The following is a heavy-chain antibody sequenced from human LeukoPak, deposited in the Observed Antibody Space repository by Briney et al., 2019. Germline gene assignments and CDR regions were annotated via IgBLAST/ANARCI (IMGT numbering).Heavy chain of an antibody. V-gene: IGHV4-59*01. Sequence: SQTLSLTCTVSGGSFSSYFWSWIRQPPGKGLEWIGYIYYSGSTHYNSSLKSRVTISLDTSRNQFSLKLSSVTAADTAVYYCARHTNYYGSGSNLFWFDPWGQGTLVTVSS. CDR2: IYYSGST. J-gene: IGHJ5*02. D-gene: IGHD3-10*01. CDR1: GGSFSSYF. CDR3: ARHTNYYGSGSNLFWFDP.